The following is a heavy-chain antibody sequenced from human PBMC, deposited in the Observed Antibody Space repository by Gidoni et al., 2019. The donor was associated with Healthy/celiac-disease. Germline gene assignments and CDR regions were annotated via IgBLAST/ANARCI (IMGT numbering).Heavy chain of an antibody. CDR1: GFTVSSNY. CDR2: IYSGGST. D-gene: IGHD3-10*01. J-gene: IGHJ6*02. CDR3: ARVFTMVRGTFYYYGMDV. Sequence: EVQLVESGGGLIQPGGSLRLSCAASGFTVSSNYMSWVRQAPGKGLEWVSVIYSGGSTYYADSVKGRFTISRDNSKNTLYLQMNSLRAEDTAVYYCARVFTMVRGTFYYYGMDVWGQGTTVTVSS. V-gene: IGHV3-53*01.